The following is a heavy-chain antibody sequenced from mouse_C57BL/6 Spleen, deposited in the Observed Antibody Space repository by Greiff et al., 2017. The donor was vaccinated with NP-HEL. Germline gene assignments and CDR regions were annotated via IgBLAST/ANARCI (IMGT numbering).Heavy chain of an antibody. V-gene: IGHV5-17*01. CDR1: GFTFSDYG. J-gene: IGHJ1*03. D-gene: IGHD2-4*01. CDR2: ISSGSSTI. Sequence: EVKVVESGGGLVKPGGSLKLSCAASGFTFSDYGMHWVRQAPEKGLEWVAYISSGSSTIYYADTVKGRFTISRDNAKHTLFLQMNCLRSEDTAMYYCARGDYDYDGDWYFDVWGTGTTVTVSS. CDR3: ARGDYDYDGDWYFDV.